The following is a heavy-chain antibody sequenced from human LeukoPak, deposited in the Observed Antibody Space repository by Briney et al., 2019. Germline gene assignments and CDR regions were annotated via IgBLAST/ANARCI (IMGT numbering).Heavy chain of an antibody. D-gene: IGHD6-19*01. V-gene: IGHV4-59*08. J-gene: IGHJ4*02. CDR2: IYYSGST. CDR3: ARAVSGRFDY. CDR1: GGSMSPYH. Sequence: NASETLSLTCTVSGGSMSPYHWGWIRQPPGKGLEWTGYIYYSGSTNYNPSLKSRVTISVDTSKNQFSLKLSSVTAADTAIYYCARAVSGRFDYWDQGTLVTVSS.